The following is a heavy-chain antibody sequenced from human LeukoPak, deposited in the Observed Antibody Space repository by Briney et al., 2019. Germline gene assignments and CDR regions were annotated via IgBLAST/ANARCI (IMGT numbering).Heavy chain of an antibody. D-gene: IGHD3-10*01. CDR2: ISSSSSTI. CDR3: TRVAAGVTPYYYYYMDV. V-gene: IGHV3-48*04. J-gene: IGHJ6*03. CDR1: GFTFSSYS. Sequence: GGSLRLSCAASGFTFSSYSMNWVRQAPGKGLEWVSYISSSSSTIYYADSVKGRFTISRDNAKNSLYLQMNSLRAEDTAVYYCTRVAAGVTPYYYYYMDVWGKGTTVTVSS.